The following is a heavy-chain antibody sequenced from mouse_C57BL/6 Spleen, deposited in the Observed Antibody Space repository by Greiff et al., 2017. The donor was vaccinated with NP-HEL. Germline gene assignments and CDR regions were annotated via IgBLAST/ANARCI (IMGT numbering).Heavy chain of an antibody. J-gene: IGHJ3*01. V-gene: IGHV1-50*01. D-gene: IGHD2-3*01. CDR2: IDPSDSYT. CDR3: ARSDGPFAY. CDR1: GYTFTSYW. Sequence: VQLQQPGAELVKPGASVKLSCKASGYTFTSYWMQWVKQRPGQGLEWIGEIDPSDSYTNYNQKFKGKATLTVDTSSSTAYMQLSSLTSEDSAVYYCARSDGPFAYWGQGTLVTVSA.